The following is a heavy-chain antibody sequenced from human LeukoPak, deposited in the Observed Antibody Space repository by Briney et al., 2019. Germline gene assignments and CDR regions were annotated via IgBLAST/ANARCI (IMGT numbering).Heavy chain of an antibody. D-gene: IGHD6-19*01. V-gene: IGHV4-34*01. Sequence: PSETLSLTCAVYGGSFSGYYWSWIRQPPGKGLEWIGEINHSGSTNYNPSLKSRVTISVDTSKNQFSLKLSSVTAADTAVYYCARGIPYSSGWYGAPRYYFDYWGQGTLVTVSS. J-gene: IGHJ4*02. CDR3: ARGIPYSSGWYGAPRYYFDY. CDR1: GGSFSGYY. CDR2: INHSGST.